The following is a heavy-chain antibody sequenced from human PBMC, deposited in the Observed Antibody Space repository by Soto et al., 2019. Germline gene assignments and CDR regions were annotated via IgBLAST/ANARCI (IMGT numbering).Heavy chain of an antibody. CDR2: IYSSGST. D-gene: IGHD6-19*01. CDR3: ATLRAGSSLFYGMDV. V-gene: IGHV4-59*11. CDR1: GGSISSHF. Sequence: SETLSLTCTVSGGSISSHFWSWIRQPPGKGLEWIGYIYSSGSTNYNPSLKSRVTISVDTSKNQFSLKLSSVTAADTAVYYCATLRAGSSLFYGMDVWGQGTTVTVSS. J-gene: IGHJ6*02.